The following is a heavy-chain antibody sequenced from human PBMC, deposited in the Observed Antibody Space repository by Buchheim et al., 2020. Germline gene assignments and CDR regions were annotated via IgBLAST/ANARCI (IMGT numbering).Heavy chain of an antibody. CDR2: ITPSGGSP. D-gene: IGHD1/OR15-1a*01. J-gene: IGHJ4*02. CDR3: AREDSTSRGTFDY. CDR1: GYTFTNYY. Sequence: QVQLVHSGAVVKKPGASVKVSCKASGYTFTNYYLHWLRQAPGQGLEWMAMITPSGGSPTYAQKFQGIVTMTRATSTSPVSIELSSLRSEDTAVYYWAREDSTSRGTFDYWGQGTL. V-gene: IGHV1-46*01.